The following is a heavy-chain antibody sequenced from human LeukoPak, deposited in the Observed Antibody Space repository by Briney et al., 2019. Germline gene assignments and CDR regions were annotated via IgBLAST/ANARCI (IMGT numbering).Heavy chain of an antibody. Sequence: GGSLRLSCAASGFTFSSYGMHWVRQAPGKGLEWVAFIRYDGSNKYYADSVKGRFTISRDNSKNTLYLQMNSLRAEDTAVYYCARDRTPQLYSSSWYSFGNWFDPWGQGTLVTVSS. CDR3: ARDRTPQLYSSSWYSFGNWFDP. CDR1: GFTFSSYG. V-gene: IGHV3-30*02. CDR2: IRYDGSNK. D-gene: IGHD6-13*01. J-gene: IGHJ5*02.